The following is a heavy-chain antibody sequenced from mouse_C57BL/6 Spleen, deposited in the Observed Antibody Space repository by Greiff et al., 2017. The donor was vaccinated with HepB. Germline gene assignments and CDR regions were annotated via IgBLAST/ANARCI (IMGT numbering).Heavy chain of an antibody. J-gene: IGHJ2*01. CDR1: GFTFSSYA. V-gene: IGHV5-4*01. D-gene: IGHD1-1*01. CDR3: ARDPNLLDY. CDR2: ISDGGSYT. Sequence: DVKLVESGGGLVKPGGSLKLSCAASGFTFSSYAMSWVRQTPEKRLEWVATISDGGSYTYYPDNVKGRCTISRDNAKNNLYLQMSHLKSEDTAMYYCARDPNLLDYWGQGTTLTVSS.